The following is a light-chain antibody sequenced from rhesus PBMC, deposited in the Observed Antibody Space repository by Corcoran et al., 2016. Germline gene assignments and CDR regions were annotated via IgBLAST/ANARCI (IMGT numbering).Light chain of an antibody. Sequence: DIQMTQSPSSLSASVGDSVTITCQASQSLSIYLNWYQQKQGKIPKLLIYRASSLQSGIPSRFSGSGSVKEFTLPLSSLKPEDFAANDCQQGYSYTLTYGGGTKVEL. J-gene: IGKJ4*01. CDR1: QSLSIY. V-gene: IGKV1-28*01. CDR2: RAS. CDR3: QQGYSYTLT.